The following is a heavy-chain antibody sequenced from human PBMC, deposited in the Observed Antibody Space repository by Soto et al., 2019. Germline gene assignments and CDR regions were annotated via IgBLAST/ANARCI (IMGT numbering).Heavy chain of an antibody. CDR1: GFTFSSYG. J-gene: IGHJ4*02. V-gene: IGHV3-30*18. CDR2: VSYDGSNR. D-gene: IGHD3-10*01. Sequence: QVQLVESGGDVVQPGRSLRLSCAASGFTFSSYGMHWVRQAPGKGLEWVAVVSYDGSNRYYGDSVKGRFTISRDNSKNTLYLQMDSLRAEDTAVYYCAKEDELFVGTIGGYWGQGTQVTVSS. CDR3: AKEDELFVGTIGGY.